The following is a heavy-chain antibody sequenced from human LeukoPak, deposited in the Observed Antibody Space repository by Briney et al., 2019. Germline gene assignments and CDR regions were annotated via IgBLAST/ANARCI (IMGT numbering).Heavy chain of an antibody. CDR2: IYYSGST. V-gene: IGHV4-39*07. CDR3: AREVYYYGSGTYFDY. CDR1: GGSISSSSYY. D-gene: IGHD3-10*01. J-gene: IGHJ4*02. Sequence: SETLSLTCTVSGGSISSSSYYWGWIRQPPGKGLEWIGSIYYSGSTYYNPSLKSRVTISVDTSKNQFSLKLSSVTAADTAVYYCAREVYYYGSGTYFDYWGQGTLVTVSS.